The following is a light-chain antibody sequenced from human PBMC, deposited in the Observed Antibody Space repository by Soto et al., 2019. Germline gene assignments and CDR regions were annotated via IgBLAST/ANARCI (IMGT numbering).Light chain of an antibody. CDR2: TNN. CDR3: ATWDDSLHGLL. V-gene: IGLV1-44*01. J-gene: IGLJ2*01. Sequence: QSVLTQPPSVSGTPPQTVIISCFGGTSNIGSNTVSWYRQVPGTAPEVLIYTNNQSPSGVSDRFSGSKSGSLASLAIRGLPSDDEADYYCATWDDSLHGLLFGGGTKVTVL. CDR1: TSNIGSNT.